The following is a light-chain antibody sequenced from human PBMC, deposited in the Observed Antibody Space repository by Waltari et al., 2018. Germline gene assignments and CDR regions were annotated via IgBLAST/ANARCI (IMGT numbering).Light chain of an antibody. CDR1: EIISIW. J-gene: IGKJ2*01. Sequence: DLQMTQSPSTLSASVGDNVTITCRAKEIISIWLALYQHKPGTAPKLLIYRASTLERGVPSRFSGAGSGTEFTLTISSLQPDDFATYYCQQYDSESYTFGQGTKLEIK. CDR2: RAS. V-gene: IGKV1-5*03. CDR3: QQYDSESYT.